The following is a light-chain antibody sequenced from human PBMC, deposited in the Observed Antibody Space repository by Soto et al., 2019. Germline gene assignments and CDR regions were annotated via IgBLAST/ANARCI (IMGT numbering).Light chain of an antibody. V-gene: IGLV2-14*01. J-gene: IGLJ3*02. CDR3: SAYTARSTLV. CDR1: MRDVGAYNL. CDR2: EVR. Sequence: QSVLTPPASVSGSAGRSITTPCSGNMRDVGAYNLVSWYQQHPGTAPNLIIDEVRNRPSGISSRFSGSRSGNTASLTISGLQPEDEGDYDCSAYTARSTLVFGGGTKVTVL.